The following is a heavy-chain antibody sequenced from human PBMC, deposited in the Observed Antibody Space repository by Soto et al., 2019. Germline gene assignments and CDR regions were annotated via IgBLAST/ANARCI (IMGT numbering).Heavy chain of an antibody. Sequence: SQTLSLTCAIYGDSVSSNSATWNWIRQSPSGGLEWLGRTYYRSKWYNDYAVSVKSRITINPDTSKNQFSLQLNSVTPEDTAVYYCAREGGPDAFDIWGQGTMVTVSS. CDR2: TYYRSKWYN. CDR3: AREGGPDAFDI. CDR1: GDSVSSNSAT. D-gene: IGHD3-16*01. J-gene: IGHJ3*02. V-gene: IGHV6-1*01.